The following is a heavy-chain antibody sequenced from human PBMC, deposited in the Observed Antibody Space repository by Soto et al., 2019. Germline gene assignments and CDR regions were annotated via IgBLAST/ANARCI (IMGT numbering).Heavy chain of an antibody. V-gene: IGHV1-46*01. D-gene: IGHD2-15*01. CDR2: INPANSNT. Sequence: PVKLSCKGSGYTLTDFYLRCLRQAPGQGFEWMGIINPANSNTNYAQKFQGRVSMASDTSTSTVYMELSSLRSEDTAVYYCAKDLTVVARDYWGQGTLVTVSS. CDR3: AKDLTVVARDY. J-gene: IGHJ4*02. CDR1: GYTLTDFY.